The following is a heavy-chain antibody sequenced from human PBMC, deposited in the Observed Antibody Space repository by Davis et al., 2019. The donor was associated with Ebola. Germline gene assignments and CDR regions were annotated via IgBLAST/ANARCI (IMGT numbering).Heavy chain of an antibody. CDR1: GYTFTSYG. J-gene: IGHJ6*04. V-gene: IGHV1-18*04. Sequence: ASVKVSCKASGYTFTSYGISWVRQAPGQGLEWMGWISAYNGNTNYAQKLQGRVTITRDTSASTAYMELSSLRSEDTAVYYCARGYYYYYYGMDVWGKGTTVTVSS. CDR3: ARGYYYYYYGMDV. CDR2: ISAYNGNT.